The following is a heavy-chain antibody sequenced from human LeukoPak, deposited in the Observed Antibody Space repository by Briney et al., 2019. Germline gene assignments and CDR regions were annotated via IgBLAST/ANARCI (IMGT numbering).Heavy chain of an antibody. D-gene: IGHD3-10*01. CDR2: INPSGGST. V-gene: IGHV1-46*01. J-gene: IGHJ5*02. Sequence: ASVTVSCKASGYTFTSYYMHWVRQAPGQGLEWMGIINPSGGSTSYAQKFQGRVTMTRDTSTSTVYMELSSLRSEDTAVYYCARDRGGITMVRGVIIEDRNWFDPWGQGTLVTVSS. CDR1: GYTFTSYY. CDR3: ARDRGGITMVRGVIIEDRNWFDP.